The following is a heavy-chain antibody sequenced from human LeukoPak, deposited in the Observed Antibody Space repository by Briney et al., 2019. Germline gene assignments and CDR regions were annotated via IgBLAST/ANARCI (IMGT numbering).Heavy chain of an antibody. Sequence: SETLSLTCAVYGGSFSGYYWSWIRQPPGKGLEWIGEINHSGSTNYNPSLKSRVTISVDTSKNQFSLKLSSVTAADTAVYYCASFSYDSSGYQDYWGQGTLVTVSS. V-gene: IGHV4-34*01. CDR3: ASFSYDSSGYQDY. CDR2: INHSGST. J-gene: IGHJ4*02. CDR1: GGSFSGYY. D-gene: IGHD3-22*01.